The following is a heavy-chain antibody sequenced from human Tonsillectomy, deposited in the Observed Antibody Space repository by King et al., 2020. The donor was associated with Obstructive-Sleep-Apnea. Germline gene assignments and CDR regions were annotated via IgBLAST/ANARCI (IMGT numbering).Heavy chain of an antibody. V-gene: IGHV4-39*07. J-gene: IGHJ6*02. CDR2: ISYSGST. Sequence: QLQESGPGLVKASETLSLTCTVSGGSISSSSYYWGWIRQPPGKGLEWIGSISYSGSTYYNLSLESRVTISVDTSKNQFSLKLNSVTAADTAVYYCARDDIAVALYGLDVWGQGTTVTVSS. D-gene: IGHD6-19*01. CDR1: GGSISSSSYY. CDR3: ARDDIAVALYGLDV.